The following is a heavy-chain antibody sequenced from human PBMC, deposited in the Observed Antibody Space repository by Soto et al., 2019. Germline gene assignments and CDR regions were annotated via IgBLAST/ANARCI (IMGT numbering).Heavy chain of an antibody. Sequence: PSETLSLTCTVSGGSISSGGYYWSWIRQHPGKGLEWIGYIYYSGSTYYNPSLKSRVTISVDTSKNQFSLKLSSVTAADTAVYYCARDLSGYCSGGSCYSGSWFDPWGQGTLVTVSS. CDR3: ARDLSGYCSGGSCYSGSWFDP. D-gene: IGHD2-15*01. CDR1: GGSISSGGYY. V-gene: IGHV4-31*03. CDR2: IYYSGST. J-gene: IGHJ5*02.